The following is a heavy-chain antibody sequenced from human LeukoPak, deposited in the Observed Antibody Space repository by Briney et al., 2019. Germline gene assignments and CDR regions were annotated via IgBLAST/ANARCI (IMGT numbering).Heavy chain of an antibody. CDR1: GFTFSNAW. V-gene: IGHV3-15*01. CDR3: STLSPGRVDN. CDR2: IKTKSEGGTT. J-gene: IGHJ4*02. D-gene: IGHD2-15*01. Sequence: GGSLRLSCAASGFTFSNAWMSWVRQAPGKGLEWVGRIKTKSEGGTTDYVAPVKGRFTISRDDSKNTVYLQINSLKTEDTAVYYCSTLSPGRVDNWGQGALVTVSS.